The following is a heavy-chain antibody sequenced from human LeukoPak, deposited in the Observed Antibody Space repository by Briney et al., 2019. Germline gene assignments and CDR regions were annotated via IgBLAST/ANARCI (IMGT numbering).Heavy chain of an antibody. CDR1: GFTFSSEA. D-gene: IGHD6-13*01. Sequence: PGGSLRLSCAVSGFTFSSEAMGWVRQLPGGGLEWVSTISPAGGTTHYAESMKGRFTISRDNSKSTLYLQMNSLRVEDTAVYYCTKVRSGSSSWALRVFDYWGQGALVTVSS. CDR3: TKVRSGSSSWALRVFDY. CDR2: ISPAGGTT. V-gene: IGHV3-23*01. J-gene: IGHJ4*02.